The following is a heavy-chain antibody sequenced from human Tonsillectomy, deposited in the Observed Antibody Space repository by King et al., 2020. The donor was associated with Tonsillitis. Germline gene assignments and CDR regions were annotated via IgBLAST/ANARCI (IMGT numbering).Heavy chain of an antibody. V-gene: IGHV5-51*01. CDR2: IYPGDSDT. Sequence: VQLVESGAEVKKPGESLKIYCKGSGYSFITYWIGWVRQMPGKGPEWMGIIYPGDSDTRYGPSFQGQVTISADKSISTAYLQWSSLKASDTAMYYCARNPTMMDPFDYWGQGTLVTVSS. CDR3: ARNPTMMDPFDY. D-gene: IGHD3-22*01. J-gene: IGHJ4*02. CDR1: GYSFITYW.